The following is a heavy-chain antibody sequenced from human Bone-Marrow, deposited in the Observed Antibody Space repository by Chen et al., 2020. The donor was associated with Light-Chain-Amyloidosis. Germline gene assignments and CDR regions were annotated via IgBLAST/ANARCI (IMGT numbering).Heavy chain of an antibody. V-gene: IGHV1-18*01. CDR2: ISVHNGFT. J-gene: IGHJ4*02. Sequence: QVQLVQSGAEVKKPGASVKVSCRPSGYKSREYGVSWVRQAPGHGLEWLGWISVHNGFTNYAPRFQDRVVMTADTASNTAYMELRSLRSDDTALYYCASRLSGALEYGDPYFHYWGQGTLVTVSA. CDR1: GYKSREYG. D-gene: IGHD4-17*01. CDR3: ASRLSGALEYGDPYFHY.